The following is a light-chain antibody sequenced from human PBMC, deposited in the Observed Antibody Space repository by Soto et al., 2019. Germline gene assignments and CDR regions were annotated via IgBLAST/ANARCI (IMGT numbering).Light chain of an antibody. Sequence: DFQMTQSPSTLSASVGDRFTITCRASQNIRSRLAWCQQKPGKAPKLLIYDASSLESGVPQRFSGSGSGTEFTLAISSLQPDDFATYYCQQYNSYWTFGQGTKVDIK. V-gene: IGKV1-5*01. J-gene: IGKJ1*01. CDR1: QNIRSR. CDR3: QQYNSYWT. CDR2: DAS.